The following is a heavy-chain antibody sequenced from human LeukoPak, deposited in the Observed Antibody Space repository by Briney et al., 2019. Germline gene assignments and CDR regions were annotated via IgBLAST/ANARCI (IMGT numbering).Heavy chain of an antibody. CDR3: ARAIAVVDY. Sequence: ASVKVSCQASGYTFTDYYIHWVRQAPGQGLEWMGWIKPNSGGTNSAQKFQGRVTMTKDTSISTAYMELSRLRSDDTAVYFCARAIAVVDYWGQGTLVTVSS. CDR1: GYTFTDYY. J-gene: IGHJ4*02. V-gene: IGHV1-2*02. D-gene: IGHD6-19*01. CDR2: IKPNSGGT.